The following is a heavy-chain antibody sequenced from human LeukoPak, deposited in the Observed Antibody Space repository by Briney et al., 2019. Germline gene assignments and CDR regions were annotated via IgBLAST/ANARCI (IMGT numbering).Heavy chain of an antibody. J-gene: IGHJ4*02. D-gene: IGHD3-10*01. V-gene: IGHV3-7*03. CDR2: IKEDGTET. CDR1: GFMFSSNW. CDR3: AKDLYGSGSYVCDY. Sequence: GGSLRLSCAASGFMFSSNWMSWVRLAPGKGLEWVVNIKEDGTETYYVDSVKGRFTISRDNAKNSLYLQMNSLRVEDTAVYYCAKDLYGSGSYVCDYWGQGTLVTVSS.